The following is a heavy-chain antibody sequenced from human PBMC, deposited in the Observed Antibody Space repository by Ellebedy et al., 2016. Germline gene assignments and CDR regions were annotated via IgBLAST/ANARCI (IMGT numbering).Heavy chain of an antibody. Sequence: GESLKISCAASGFTFSNFGMHWVRQAPGKGLEWEAVVSYDGSNKYYADSVKGRFTISRDNSKNTLYLQMSSLRTEDTGMYYCAKAHSGSTSDTHFGMDVWGQGTAVTVSS. CDR2: VSYDGSNK. CDR1: GFTFSNFG. D-gene: IGHD1-26*01. J-gene: IGHJ6*02. V-gene: IGHV3-30*18. CDR3: AKAHSGSTSDTHFGMDV.